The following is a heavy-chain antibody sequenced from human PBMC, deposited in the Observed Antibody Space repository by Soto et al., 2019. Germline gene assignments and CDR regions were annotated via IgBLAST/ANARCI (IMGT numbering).Heavy chain of an antibody. CDR2: IIPIFGTA. Sequence: SVKVSCKASGGTFSSYAISWVRQAPGQGLEWMGGIIPIFGTANYAQKFQGRVTITADESTSTAYMELSSLRSEDTAVYYCARSEAYCGGDCYSYYWGQGTQVTVS. CDR1: GGTFSSYA. CDR3: ARSEAYCGGDCYSYY. V-gene: IGHV1-69*13. D-gene: IGHD2-21*02. J-gene: IGHJ4*02.